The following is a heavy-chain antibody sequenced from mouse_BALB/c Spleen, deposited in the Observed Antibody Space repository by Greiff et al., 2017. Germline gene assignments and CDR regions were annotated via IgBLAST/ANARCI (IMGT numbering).Heavy chain of an antibody. J-gene: IGHJ3*01. CDR3: AREGIGYEAY. V-gene: IGHV5-4*02. CDR2: ISDGGSYT. CDR1: GFTFSDYY. D-gene: IGHD1-1*01. Sequence: EVKLVESGGGLVKPGGSLKLSCAASGFTFSDYYMYWVRQTPEKRLEWVATISDGGSYTYYPDSVKGRFTISRDNAKNNLYLQMSSLKSEDTAMYYCAREGIGYEAYWGQGTLGTVSA.